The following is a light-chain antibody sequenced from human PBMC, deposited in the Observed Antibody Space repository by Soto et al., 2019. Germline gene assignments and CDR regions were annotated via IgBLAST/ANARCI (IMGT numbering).Light chain of an antibody. CDR2: AAS. CDR3: QQLNSYPRT. CDR1: QGISSY. J-gene: IGKJ3*01. Sequence: DIQLTQSPSFLSASVGDRVTITCRASQGISSYLAWYQQKPGKAPKLLIYAASTLQSGVPSRFSGSVSATEFPLPISRLQPEDFATYYFQQLNSYPRTFGPGTKVDSK. V-gene: IGKV1-9*01.